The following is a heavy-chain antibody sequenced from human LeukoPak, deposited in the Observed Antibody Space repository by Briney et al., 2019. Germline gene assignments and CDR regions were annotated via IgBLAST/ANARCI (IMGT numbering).Heavy chain of an antibody. CDR2: IYYSGST. Sequence: SETLSLTCTVSGGSLSSSSSYWGWIRQPPGKGLEWIGSIYYSGSTYYNPSLKSRVTISVDTSKNQFSLKLSSVTAADTAVYYCARHYGSGSYYRTFWFDPWGQGTLVTVSS. CDR3: ARHYGSGSYYRTFWFDP. J-gene: IGHJ5*02. V-gene: IGHV4-39*01. CDR1: GGSLSSSSSY. D-gene: IGHD3-10*01.